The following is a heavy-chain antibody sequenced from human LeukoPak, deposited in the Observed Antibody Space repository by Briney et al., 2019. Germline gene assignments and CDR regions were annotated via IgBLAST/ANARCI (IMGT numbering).Heavy chain of an antibody. Sequence: GGSLRLSCAASGFTFSSYGMHWVRQAPGKGLEWVAVISYDGSNKYYADPVKGRFTISRDNSKNTLYLQMNSLRAEDTAVYYCAKERDLGYWGQGTLVTVSS. V-gene: IGHV3-30*18. CDR2: ISYDGSNK. CDR3: AKERDLGY. CDR1: GFTFSSYG. D-gene: IGHD3-16*01. J-gene: IGHJ4*02.